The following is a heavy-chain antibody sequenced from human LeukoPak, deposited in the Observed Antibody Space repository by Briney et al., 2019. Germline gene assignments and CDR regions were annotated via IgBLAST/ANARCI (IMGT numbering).Heavy chain of an antibody. J-gene: IGHJ3*02. CDR1: GYTFTSYD. CDR3: ARNIWFGESADAFDI. Sequence: GASVKVSCEASGYTFTSYDINWVRQATGQGLEWMGWMNPNSGGTNYAQKFQGRVTMTRDKSIRTAYMELSRLTSDDTAVYYCARNIWFGESADAFDIWGQGTMVTVSS. D-gene: IGHD3-10*01. CDR2: MNPNSGGT. V-gene: IGHV1-2*02.